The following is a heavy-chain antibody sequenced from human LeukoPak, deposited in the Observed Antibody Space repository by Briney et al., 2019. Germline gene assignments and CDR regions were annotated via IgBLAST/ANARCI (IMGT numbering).Heavy chain of an antibody. V-gene: IGHV4-39*07. CDR3: ARTVVRGVDNWFDP. CDR1: GGTISSSSYY. CDR2: INHSAST. Sequence: SETLSLTCTVSGGTISSSSYYWGWVRQPPGDWLEWIRYINHSASTYYKPSLKSRVTISVDRSKNQFSLKLSSVTAADTAVYYWARTVVRGVDNWFDPWGQGTLVTVSS. D-gene: IGHD3-10*01. J-gene: IGHJ5*02.